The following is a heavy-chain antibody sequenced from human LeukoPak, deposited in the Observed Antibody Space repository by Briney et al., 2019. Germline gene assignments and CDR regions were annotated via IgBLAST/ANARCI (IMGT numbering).Heavy chain of an antibody. D-gene: IGHD6-6*01. CDR1: GGTFSGYY. Sequence: PSETLSLTCAVSGGTFSGYYWSWIRQPPGKGLEWIGEINHSGGSNYNPSLKSRGTISLNKTNNHFSLKLSSVTAADTAVYYWARPPHQRGRSPVPYFQHWGQGTLVTASS. CDR2: INHSGGS. CDR3: ARPPHQRGRSPVPYFQH. V-gene: IGHV4-34*01. J-gene: IGHJ1*01.